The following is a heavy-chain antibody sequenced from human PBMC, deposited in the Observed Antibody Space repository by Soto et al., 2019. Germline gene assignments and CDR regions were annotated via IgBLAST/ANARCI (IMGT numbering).Heavy chain of an antibody. D-gene: IGHD3-3*01. CDR1: GGSISSYF. J-gene: IGHJ3*02. CDR3: ARDGDFWSGSYAFDI. Sequence: VQLQESGPGLAKPSETLSLTCTVSGGSISSYFWSWIRQPAGKGLEWIGRIYTSGSTNYNPSLKSRVTMSVDTSKNQFSLRLSSVTAADTDVYYCARDGDFWSGSYAFDIWGQGTMVTVSS. CDR2: IYTSGST. V-gene: IGHV4-4*07.